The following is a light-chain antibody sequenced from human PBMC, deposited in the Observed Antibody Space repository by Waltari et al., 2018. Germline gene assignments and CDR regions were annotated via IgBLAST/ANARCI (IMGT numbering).Light chain of an antibody. CDR2: KAS. V-gene: IGKV1-5*01. Sequence: DIQMTQSPSSLSASVGDKVTINCQASQSIGAWLAWYQQKPGKAPKTLIYKASNLESGVSSRFSGSGSGTDFTLTISSLQPEDFATYYCQQYNSVPLTFGGGTRVEIK. J-gene: IGKJ4*01. CDR1: QSIGAW. CDR3: QQYNSVPLT.